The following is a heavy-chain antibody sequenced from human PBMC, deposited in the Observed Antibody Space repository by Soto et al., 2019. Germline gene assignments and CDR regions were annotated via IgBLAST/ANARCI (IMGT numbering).Heavy chain of an antibody. CDR3: ARHRGLGYCSGGSCYGMDV. V-gene: IGHV5-51*01. Sequence: GESLKISCKGSGYSFTSYWIGWVRQMPGKGLEWMGIIYPGDSDTRYSPSFQGQVTISADKSISTAYLQWSSLKASDTAMYYCARHRGLGYCSGGSCYGMDVWGQGTTVTVSS. D-gene: IGHD2-15*01. CDR1: GYSFTSYW. CDR2: IYPGDSDT. J-gene: IGHJ6*02.